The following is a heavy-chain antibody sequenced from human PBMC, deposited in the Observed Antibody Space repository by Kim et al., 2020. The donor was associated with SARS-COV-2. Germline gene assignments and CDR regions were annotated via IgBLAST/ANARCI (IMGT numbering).Heavy chain of an antibody. CDR3: ARGVVTKLDY. CDR1: GFTFSDHA. J-gene: IGHJ4*02. Sequence: GGSLRLSCVGSGFTFSDHAMSWVRRAPGKGLEWVLGISGSGGSTYYADSVKGRFTISRDNSKNTLYLQMNSLRAEDTAVYYCARGVVTKLDYWGQGTLITVSS. V-gene: IGHV3-23*01. D-gene: IGHD2-21*02. CDR2: ISGSGGST.